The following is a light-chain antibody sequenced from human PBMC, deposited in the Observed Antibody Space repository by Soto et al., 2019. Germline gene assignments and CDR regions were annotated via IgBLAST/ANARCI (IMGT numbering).Light chain of an antibody. V-gene: IGKV3-15*01. CDR3: QQYNNWPRWT. J-gene: IGKJ1*01. Sequence: EIVMTQSPATLSVSPGERATLSCRASQRVSSNLAWYQQKPGQAPRLLIYGASTRATGIPARFSGSGSGTEFTLTISILQSEDFALYYCQQYNNWPRWTFGQGTKVEIK. CDR1: QRVSSN. CDR2: GAS.